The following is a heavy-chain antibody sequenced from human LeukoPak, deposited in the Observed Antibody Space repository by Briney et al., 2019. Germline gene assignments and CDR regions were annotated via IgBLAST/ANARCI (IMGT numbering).Heavy chain of an antibody. J-gene: IGHJ4*02. CDR2: IWYDGGKK. D-gene: IGHD4-11*01. V-gene: IGHV3-33*01. CDR1: GFTFSSSG. Sequence: GTSLRLSCAASGFTFSSSGMHWVRRAPGKGLEWVAVIWYDGGKKYYADSVKGRITISRDNSKNTLYLQMNSVRAEDTAVYYCARDKDYHFDYWGQGTLVTVSS. CDR3: ARDKDYHFDY.